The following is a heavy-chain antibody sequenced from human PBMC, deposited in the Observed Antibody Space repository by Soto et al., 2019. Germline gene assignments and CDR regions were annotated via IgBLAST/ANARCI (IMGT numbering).Heavy chain of an antibody. J-gene: IGHJ4*02. CDR3: ARAGAATLSDY. CDR2: IYYSGST. D-gene: IGHD2-15*01. Sequence: PSETLSLTCTVSGGSISNYYCSWIRQPPGKGLEWIGYIYYSGSTNYNPSLKSRVTISVDTSKNQFSLKLSSVTAADTAVYYCARAGAATLSDYWGQGTLVTGSS. V-gene: IGHV4-59*01. CDR1: GGSISNYY.